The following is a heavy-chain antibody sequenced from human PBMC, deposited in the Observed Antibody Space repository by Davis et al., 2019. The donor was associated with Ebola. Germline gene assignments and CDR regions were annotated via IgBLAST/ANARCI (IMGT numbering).Heavy chain of an antibody. CDR2: IYSSGTT. CDR3: ARHGRAAGMSWFDP. V-gene: IGHV4-59*08. Sequence: SETLSLTCTVSGVSISSYYWNWIRQSPGKGLEWIGYIYSSGTTNYNPSFKSRVTISVDMSRNQVSLNLISVTAADTAVYYCARHGRAAGMSWFDPWGQGALVTVSS. CDR1: GVSISSYY. D-gene: IGHD6-13*01. J-gene: IGHJ5*02.